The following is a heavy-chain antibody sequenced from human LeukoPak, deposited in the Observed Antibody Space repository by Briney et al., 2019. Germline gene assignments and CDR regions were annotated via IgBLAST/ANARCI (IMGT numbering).Heavy chain of an antibody. CDR1: GYTFTGYA. Sequence: GASVKVSCKASGYTFTGYAMHWVRQAPGQRLEWMGWINAGNGNTKYSQKFQGRVTITRDTSASTAYMELSSLRSEDTAVYYCARNQYGFLERVRGMDFWGLGTTVIVSS. J-gene: IGHJ6*02. CDR2: INAGNGNT. D-gene: IGHD3-3*01. V-gene: IGHV1-3*01. CDR3: ARNQYGFLERVRGMDF.